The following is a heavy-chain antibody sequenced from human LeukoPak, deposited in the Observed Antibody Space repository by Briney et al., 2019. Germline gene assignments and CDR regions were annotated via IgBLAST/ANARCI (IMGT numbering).Heavy chain of an antibody. CDR2: IYYSGST. J-gene: IGHJ4*02. V-gene: IGHV4-59*12. CDR3: ARGGTLPDGGYDY. D-gene: IGHD5-12*01. CDR1: GGSISSYY. Sequence: PSETLSLTCTVSGGSISSYYWSWIRQPPGKGLEWIGYIYYSGSTNYNPSLKSRVTISVDTSKNQFSLKLSSVTAADTAVYYCARGGTLPDGGYDYWGQGTLVTVSS.